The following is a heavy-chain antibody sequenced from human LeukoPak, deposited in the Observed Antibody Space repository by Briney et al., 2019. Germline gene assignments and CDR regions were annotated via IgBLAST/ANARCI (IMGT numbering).Heavy chain of an antibody. CDR2: ISYDGSNN. Sequence: GGSLRFSCAASGFTFSSYGFHWVRQAPGKGLEGGAFISYDGSNNDYADSVKVRLTIARDNSKNTLDLQMNSLRAEDTAVYYCARDPGSFAFDIWGQGTMVTVSS. V-gene: IGHV3-30*12. CDR1: GFTFSSYG. D-gene: IGHD3-10*01. CDR3: ARDPGSFAFDI. J-gene: IGHJ3*02.